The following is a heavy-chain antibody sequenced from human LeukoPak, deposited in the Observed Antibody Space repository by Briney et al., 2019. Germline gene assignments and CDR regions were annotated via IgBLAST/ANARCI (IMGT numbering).Heavy chain of an antibody. V-gene: IGHV4-61*02. Sequence: SETLSLTCTVSGGSISSGSYYWSWIRQPAGKGLEWIGRIYTSGSTNYHPSLKSRVNISVDTSKNQFSLKLSSVTAADTAVYYCARDPDYDSSDYWGQGTLVTVSS. J-gene: IGHJ4*02. CDR1: GGSISSGSYY. CDR3: ARDPDYDSSDY. CDR2: IYTSGST. D-gene: IGHD3-22*01.